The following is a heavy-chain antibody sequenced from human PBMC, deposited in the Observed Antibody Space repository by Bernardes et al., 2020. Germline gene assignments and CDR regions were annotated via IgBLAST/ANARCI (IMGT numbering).Heavy chain of an antibody. CDR3: VNIPHLDALVAPLVDY. Sequence: GGSLRLSCAASGFTFTNFNMNWVRQAPGKGLEWVSSISSSSSYIYYADSVKGRFTISRDNARNSVYLQMDNLRAEDTATYYCVNIPHLDALVAPLVDYWGQGTLVSVSS. CDR1: GFTFTNFN. CDR2: ISSSSSYI. V-gene: IGHV3-21*01. J-gene: IGHJ4*02. D-gene: IGHD6-6*01.